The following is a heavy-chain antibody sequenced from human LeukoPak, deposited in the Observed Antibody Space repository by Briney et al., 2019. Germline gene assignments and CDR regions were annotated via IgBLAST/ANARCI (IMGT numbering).Heavy chain of an antibody. CDR2: IIHGGRT. CDR1: GGPFSGYY. D-gene: IGHD3-22*01. Sequence: SETLSLTCAVWGGPFSGYYWSWLRQPPGKGLEWIGEIIHGGRTNYNPSLKRRVTISVDTSKNQFSLNLSSVTAADTAVYYGARGPPPARNFYDSSGYHNYWGQGTLVTVSS. J-gene: IGHJ4*02. V-gene: IGHV4-34*01. CDR3: ARGPPPARNFYDSSGYHNY.